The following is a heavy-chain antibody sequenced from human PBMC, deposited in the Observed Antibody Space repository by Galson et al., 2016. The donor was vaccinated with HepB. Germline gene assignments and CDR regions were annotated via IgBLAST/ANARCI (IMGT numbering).Heavy chain of an antibody. D-gene: IGHD3-10*01. Sequence: SVKVSCKASGYIFTSYGISWVRQAPGQGLEWMGWINPYKGNTNYAQKLQGRVTLTTDTSTSTAYMELRGLSSDDTAVYFCARDDYYGSRCYLNEGYWGQGTLVTVSS. CDR1: GYIFTSYG. CDR3: ARDDYYGSRCYLNEGY. J-gene: IGHJ4*02. V-gene: IGHV1-18*01. CDR2: INPYKGNT.